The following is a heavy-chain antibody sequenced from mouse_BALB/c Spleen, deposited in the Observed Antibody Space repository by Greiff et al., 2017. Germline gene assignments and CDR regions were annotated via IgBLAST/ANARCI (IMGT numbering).Heavy chain of an antibody. CDR1: GYSFTSYG. Sequence: QVQLKESGPGLVEPSQSLSITCTVSGYSFTSYGVRWVRQPPGKGLEWLGVIWAGGSTNYNSALMSRLSIIKDNSKSQVFLKMISLQTDDTATYYCARDEGYYGSYVYSMDYWGQGTSVTVSS. D-gene: IGHD2-1*01. V-gene: IGHV2-9*02. J-gene: IGHJ4*01. CDR3: ARDEGYYGSYVYSMDY. CDR2: IWAGGST.